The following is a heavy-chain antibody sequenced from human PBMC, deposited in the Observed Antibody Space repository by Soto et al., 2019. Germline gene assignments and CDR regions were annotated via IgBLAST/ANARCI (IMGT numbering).Heavy chain of an antibody. CDR1: GYTFTSYG. CDR2: ISSYNANT. Sequence: QVQLVQSGAEVKKPGASVKVSCKASGYTFTSYGISWVRQAPGQGLEWMGWISSYNANTNYEQKLQGRVTMTTDTSTNTAYRELRSLKFDDTAVYYCAREGVYRGAYYYYGMDVWGQGTTVTVSS. V-gene: IGHV1-18*01. D-gene: IGHD3-10*01. J-gene: IGHJ6*02. CDR3: AREGVYRGAYYYYGMDV.